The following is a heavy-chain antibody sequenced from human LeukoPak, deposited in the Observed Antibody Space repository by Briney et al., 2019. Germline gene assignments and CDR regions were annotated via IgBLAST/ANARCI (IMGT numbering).Heavy chain of an antibody. CDR2: IKPSGGST. J-gene: IGHJ4*02. V-gene: IGHV1-46*01. Sequence: ASVKVSCKTSGYTFTSYNMHWVRQAPGQGLEWMGIIKPSGGSTSYAQKFQGRVTMTRDTSTSTVYMELSSLRSEDTAVYYCARETNDWNFDYWGQGTLVTVSS. CDR3: ARETNDWNFDY. CDR1: GYTFTSYN. D-gene: IGHD1-1*01.